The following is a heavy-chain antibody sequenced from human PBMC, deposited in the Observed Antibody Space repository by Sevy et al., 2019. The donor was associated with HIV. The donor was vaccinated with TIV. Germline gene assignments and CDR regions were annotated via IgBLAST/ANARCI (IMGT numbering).Heavy chain of an antibody. Sequence: SVTLSLTCTVSGGSISSSSYYWGWIRQPPGKGLEWIGSIYYSGSTYYNPSLKSRVTMSVDTSKNQFSLKLSSVTAADTAVYYCARIPQADYYDSSGPNPTYPRYYYGMDVWGQGTTVTVSS. D-gene: IGHD3-22*01. J-gene: IGHJ6*02. CDR2: IYYSGST. V-gene: IGHV4-39*01. CDR3: ARIPQADYYDSSGPNPTYPRYYYGMDV. CDR1: GGSISSSSYY.